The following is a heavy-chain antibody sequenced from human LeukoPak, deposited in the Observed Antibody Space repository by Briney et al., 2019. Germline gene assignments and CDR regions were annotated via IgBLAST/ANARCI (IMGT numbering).Heavy chain of an antibody. D-gene: IGHD1-26*01. CDR1: GFTFSNYA. J-gene: IGHJ4*02. CDR2: ISTSGDST. CDR3: ARGRGSPYYFDC. Sequence: GESLRLSCAASGFTFSNYAMTWVRQAPGKGLEWVSSISTSGDSTAYAASVKGRFTISRDNSKNTLCLQLNSLRAEDTAVYYCARGRGSPYYFDCWGQGPWSPSPQ. V-gene: IGHV3-23*01.